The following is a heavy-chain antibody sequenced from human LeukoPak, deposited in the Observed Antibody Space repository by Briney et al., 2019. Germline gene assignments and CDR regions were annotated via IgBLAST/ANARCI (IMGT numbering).Heavy chain of an antibody. CDR2: ISSSSSTI. CDR1: GFTFSSYS. D-gene: IGHD3-10*01. V-gene: IGHV3-48*01. Sequence: EGSLRLSCAASGFTFSSYSMNWVRQAPGKGLEWVSSISSSSSTIYYADSVKGRFTISRDNAKNSLYLQMNSLRAEDTAVYYCAIVGSGSRHGPMDVWGQGTTVTVSS. J-gene: IGHJ6*02. CDR3: AIVGSGSRHGPMDV.